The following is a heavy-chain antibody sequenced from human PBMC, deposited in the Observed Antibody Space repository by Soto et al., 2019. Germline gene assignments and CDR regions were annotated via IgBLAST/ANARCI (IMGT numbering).Heavy chain of an antibody. CDR3: ARGGGPRFLDWLLKGYYGMDV. Sequence: QVQLVQSGAEVKKPGASVKISCKATGYTFSSHVMHWVRQAPGQGLDWMGWVNADNGDSRYSQKFQGRVTFSRDTSATTAFLEFSSLKSEDTAVSYCARGGGPRFLDWLLKGYYGMDVWGLGTTVTVS. CDR2: VNADNGDS. V-gene: IGHV1-3*01. J-gene: IGHJ6*02. D-gene: IGHD3-3*01. CDR1: GYTFSSHV.